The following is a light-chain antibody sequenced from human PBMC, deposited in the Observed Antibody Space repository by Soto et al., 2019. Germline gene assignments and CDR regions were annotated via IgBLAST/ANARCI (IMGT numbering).Light chain of an antibody. J-gene: IGKJ3*01. CDR1: QSVSSY. CDR3: QQRSNWPLS. CDR2: DAS. V-gene: IGKV3-11*01. Sequence: EIVLTQSPATLSLSPGDRATLSCRASQSVSSYLAWYQQKPGQPPRLLMYDASNRATGIPARFSGSGSGTDFTLPISSLEPEDFAVYYCQQRSNWPLSFGPGTKVDIK.